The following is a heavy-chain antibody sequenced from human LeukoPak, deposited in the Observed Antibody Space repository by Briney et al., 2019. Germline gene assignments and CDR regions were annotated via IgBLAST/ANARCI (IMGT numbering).Heavy chain of an antibody. V-gene: IGHV4-4*08. D-gene: IGHD5-12*01. CDR1: GGSINIHY. Sequence: SEPLSLTCAVSGGSINIHYWRWIRQPPGKGLQWIGDIYSTGKNNYNPSLKSPVTISVDTSKSHLSLNLTSVLAADTAIYYCVRRDTGCNYFDYWGQGILVTVSS. J-gene: IGHJ4*02. CDR2: IYSTGKN. CDR3: VRRDTGCNYFDY.